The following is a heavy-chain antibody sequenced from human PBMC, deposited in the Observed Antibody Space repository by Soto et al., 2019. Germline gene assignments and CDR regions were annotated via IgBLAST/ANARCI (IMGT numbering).Heavy chain of an antibody. CDR1: GFTFSTYS. CDR2: IPNGGGNT. J-gene: IGHJ4*02. Sequence: GSVRLSCAASGFTFSTYSMNWVRQAPGKGLEWISYIPNGGGNTYYADSVKGRFTISRDNAKNSLFLEMNSLTDEDTAVYYCARDKTARGWPLFDNWGQGTLVTVSS. D-gene: IGHD6-19*01. CDR3: ARDKTARGWPLFDN. V-gene: IGHV3-48*02.